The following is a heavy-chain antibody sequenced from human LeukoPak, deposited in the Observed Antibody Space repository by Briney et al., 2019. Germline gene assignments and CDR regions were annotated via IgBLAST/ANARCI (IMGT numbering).Heavy chain of an antibody. CDR3: ARDLAQGYCSSSSCSSPLFDY. J-gene: IGHJ4*02. CDR2: IYVSGST. Sequence: KPSKTLSLTCSVSGGSISSSYWSWIRQPAGKGLEWIGRIYVSGSTRYHPSLRSRVTMSIDMSKNQFSLNLSSVTAADTAVYYCARDLAQGYCSSSSCSSPLFDYWGQGILVTVSS. CDR1: GGSISSSY. V-gene: IGHV4-4*07. D-gene: IGHD2-2*01.